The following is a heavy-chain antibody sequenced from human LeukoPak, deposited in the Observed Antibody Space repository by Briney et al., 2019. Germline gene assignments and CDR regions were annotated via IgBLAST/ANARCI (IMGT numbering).Heavy chain of an antibody. V-gene: IGHV1-69*04. CDR3: ARAEDYYGSGSYYPL. D-gene: IGHD3-10*01. Sequence: VASVKVSCTASGGTFSSYAIGWVRQAPGQGLEWMGRIIPILGLANYAQKFQGRVTITADKSTSTAYMELSSLRSEDTAVYYCARAEDYYGSGSYYPLWGQGTLVTVSS. CDR1: GGTFSSYA. CDR2: IIPILGLA. J-gene: IGHJ4*02.